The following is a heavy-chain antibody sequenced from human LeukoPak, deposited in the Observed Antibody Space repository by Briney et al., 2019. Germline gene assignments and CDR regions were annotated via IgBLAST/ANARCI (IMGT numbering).Heavy chain of an antibody. D-gene: IGHD6-19*01. V-gene: IGHV3-7*01. CDR1: GFTLSNYW. Sequence: GGSLRLSCAASGFTLSNYWMSWVRQAPGKGLEWVANIKQDGSEKYYVDSVKGRFAISRDNAKNSLYLQMNSLRAEDTAVYYCARYGNGAWLAHYSFDIWGQGTMVTVSS. CDR2: IKQDGSEK. CDR3: ARYGNGAWLAHYSFDI. J-gene: IGHJ3*02.